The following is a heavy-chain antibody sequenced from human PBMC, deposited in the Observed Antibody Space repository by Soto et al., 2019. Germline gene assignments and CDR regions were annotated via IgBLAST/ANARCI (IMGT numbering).Heavy chain of an antibody. CDR2: MDPNSGST. V-gene: IGHV1-8*01. J-gene: IGHJ6*02. CDR1: GYTFTSYD. Sequence: GASVKVSCKASGYTFTSYDINWVRQAPGQGLEWLGWMDPNSGSTGYAQNFQGRVTMTRNISINTAHMELSSLRSEDTAVYYCARERKFDFWRKGLDVWGQGTTVTVYS. D-gene: IGHD3-3*01. CDR3: ARERKFDFWRKGLDV.